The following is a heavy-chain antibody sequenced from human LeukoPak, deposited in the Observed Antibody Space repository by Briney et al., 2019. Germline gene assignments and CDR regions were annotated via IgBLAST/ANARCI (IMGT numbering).Heavy chain of an antibody. CDR1: GGSISSFY. CDR3: ARDAKYYYGSRTFFFYEH. D-gene: IGHD3-10*01. CDR2: IYTSGST. J-gene: IGHJ4*02. Sequence: SETLSLTCTVSGGSISSFYWNWIRQPAGKGLEWIGRIYTSGSTNYNPSLKSRVTMSTDPSKNQFSLKLSSVTAADTAIYYCARDAKYYYGSRTFFFYEHWGQGTLLTVSS. V-gene: IGHV4-4*07.